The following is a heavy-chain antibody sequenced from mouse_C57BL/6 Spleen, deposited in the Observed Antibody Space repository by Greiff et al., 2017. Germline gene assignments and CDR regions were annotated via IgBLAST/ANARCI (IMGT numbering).Heavy chain of an antibody. CDR1: GYTFTSYG. CDR2: IYPRSGNT. J-gene: IGHJ1*03. V-gene: IGHV1-81*01. CDR3: ARGRYFDV. Sequence: VHLVESGAELARPGASVKLSCKASGYTFTSYGISWVKQRTGQGLEWIGEIYPRSGNTYYNEKFKGKATLTADKSSSTAYMELRSLTSEDSAVYFWARGRYFDVWGTGTTVTVSS.